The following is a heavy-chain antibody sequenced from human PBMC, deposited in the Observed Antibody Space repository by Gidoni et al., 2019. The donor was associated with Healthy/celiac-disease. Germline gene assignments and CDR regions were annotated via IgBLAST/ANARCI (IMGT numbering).Heavy chain of an antibody. CDR1: GGSISSSSYY. J-gene: IGHJ3*02. D-gene: IGHD3-22*01. Sequence: QLQLQESGPGLVKPSETLSLTCTVSGGSISSSSYYWGWIRQPPGKGLEWIGSIYYSGSTYYNPSLKSRVTISVDTSKNQFSLKLSSVTAADTAVYYCAVGGYYSENDAFDIWGQGTMVTVSS. CDR3: AVGGYYSENDAFDI. CDR2: IYYSGST. V-gene: IGHV4-39*01.